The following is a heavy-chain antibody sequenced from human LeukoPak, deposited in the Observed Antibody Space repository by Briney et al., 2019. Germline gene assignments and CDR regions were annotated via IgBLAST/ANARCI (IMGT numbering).Heavy chain of an antibody. CDR1: GGTFSSYA. CDR2: IIPIFGTA. CDR3: ARAAYYYDSSGYYFDY. V-gene: IGHV1-69*05. J-gene: IGHJ4*02. Sequence: ASVKVSCKASGGTFSSYAISWVRQAPGQGLEWMGGIIPIFGTANYAQKFQGRVTITTDESTSTAYMELSSLRSEDTAVYYCARAAYYYDSSGYYFDYWGQGTLVTVSS. D-gene: IGHD3-22*01.